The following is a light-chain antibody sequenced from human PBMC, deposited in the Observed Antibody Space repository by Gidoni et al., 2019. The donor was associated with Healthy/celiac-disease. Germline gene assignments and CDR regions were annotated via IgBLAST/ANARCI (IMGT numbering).Light chain of an antibody. CDR1: QSVSSSY. Sequence: EIVLTQSPGTLSLSPGERATLSCRASQSVSSSYLAWYQQKPGQAPRLLIYCASSRATGIPDRFSGSGSGTDFTLTISRLEPEDFAVYYCQQYGSSSWTFXXXTKVEIK. CDR2: CAS. V-gene: IGKV3-20*01. J-gene: IGKJ1*01. CDR3: QQYGSSSWT.